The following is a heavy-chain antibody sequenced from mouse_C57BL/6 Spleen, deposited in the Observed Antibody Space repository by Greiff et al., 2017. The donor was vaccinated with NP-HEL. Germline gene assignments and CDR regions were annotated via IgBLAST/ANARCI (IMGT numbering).Heavy chain of an antibody. V-gene: IGHV1-42*01. J-gene: IGHJ1*03. CDR2: INPSTGGT. CDR1: GYSFTGYY. CDR3: ARRNYYGSSYVPYWYFDV. Sequence: EVQLQQSGPELVKPGASVKISCEASGYSFTGYYMNWVKQSPEKSLEWIGEINPSTGGTTYNQKFKAKATLTVDKSSSTAYMQLKSLTSEDSAVYYCARRNYYGSSYVPYWYFDVWGTGTTVTVSS. D-gene: IGHD1-1*01.